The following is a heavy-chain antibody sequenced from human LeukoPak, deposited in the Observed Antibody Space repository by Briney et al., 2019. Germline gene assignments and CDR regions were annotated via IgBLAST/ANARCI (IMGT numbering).Heavy chain of an antibody. CDR3: AKTPVLLWFGESYFDY. J-gene: IGHJ4*02. CDR1: GFTFSSYA. D-gene: IGHD3-10*01. V-gene: IGHV3-23*01. CDR2: ISGSGGST. Sequence: GGSLRLSCAASGFTFSSYAMSWVRQAPGKGLEWVSAISGSGGSTYYADSVKGRFTISRDNSKNTLYLQMNSLRAEDTAVYYCAKTPVLLWFGESYFDYRGQGTLVTVSS.